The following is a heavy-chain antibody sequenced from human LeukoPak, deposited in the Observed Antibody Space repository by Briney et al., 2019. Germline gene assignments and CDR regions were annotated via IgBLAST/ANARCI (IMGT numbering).Heavy chain of an antibody. CDR3: ARASRSNPTNDY. CDR2: IYRGDST. V-gene: IGHV3-66*01. J-gene: IGHJ4*02. D-gene: IGHD4-11*01. Sequence: PGGSLRLSCAASGLSVSSNYMSWVRQAPGKGLEWVSVIYRGDSTYYADSVKGRFTISRDNSRNTLYLQMNSLRAEDTAVYYCARASRSNPTNDYWGQGTLVTVSS. CDR1: GLSVSSNY.